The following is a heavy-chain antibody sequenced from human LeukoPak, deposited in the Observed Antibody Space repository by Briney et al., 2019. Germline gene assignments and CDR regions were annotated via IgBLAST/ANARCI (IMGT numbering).Heavy chain of an antibody. D-gene: IGHD3-10*01. Sequence: PGGSLRLSCAASGFIFSSYSMNWVRQAPGKGLEWVSYISSSSSTIYYADSVKGRFTISRDNAKNSLYLQMNSLRAEDTAVYYCARDLPGESITMVRGVSRFDPWGQGTLVTVSS. CDR1: GFIFSSYS. CDR2: ISSSSSTI. V-gene: IGHV3-48*01. J-gene: IGHJ5*02. CDR3: ARDLPGESITMVRGVSRFDP.